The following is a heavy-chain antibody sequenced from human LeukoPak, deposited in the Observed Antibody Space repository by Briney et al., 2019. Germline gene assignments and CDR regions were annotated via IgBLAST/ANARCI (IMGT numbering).Heavy chain of an antibody. V-gene: IGHV3-48*03. Sequence: RPGGSLRLSCAASGFTFSSYEMNWVRQAPGKGLEWVSDISSTGSTIYYADSVKGRFTISRDNAKNSLYLQMNSLRAEDTAVYYCARGRSNYYYDSSGYRPNFDYWGQGTLVTVSS. J-gene: IGHJ4*02. CDR1: GFTFSSYE. CDR3: ARGRSNYYYDSSGYRPNFDY. CDR2: ISSTGSTI. D-gene: IGHD3-22*01.